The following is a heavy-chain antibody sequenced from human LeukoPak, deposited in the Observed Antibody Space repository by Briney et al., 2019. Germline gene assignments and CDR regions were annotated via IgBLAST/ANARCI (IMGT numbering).Heavy chain of an antibody. J-gene: IGHJ2*01. V-gene: IGHV3-21*01. D-gene: IGHD2-15*01. CDR1: GFTFSSYS. CDR3: ARRAGYCSGGTCFDWYFDL. Sequence: GGSLRLSCAASGFTFSSYSMNWVRQAPGKGLEWVSSISSSSSYIYYADSVKGRFTISRDNAKNSLYLQMSSLRVEDTAVYYCARRAGYCSGGTCFDWYFDLWGRGTLVIVPP. CDR2: ISSSSSYI.